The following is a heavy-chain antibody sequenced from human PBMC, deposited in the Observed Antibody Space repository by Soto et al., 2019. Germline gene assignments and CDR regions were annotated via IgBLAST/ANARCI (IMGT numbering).Heavy chain of an antibody. CDR3: ARSKNYYYDSSGPSPFDP. V-gene: IGHV4-59*01. Sequence: SETLSLTCTVSGGSISSYYWSWIRQPPGKGLAWIGYIYYSGSTNYNPSLKSRVTISVDTSKNQFSLKLSSVTAADTAVYYCARSKNYYYDSSGPSPFDPWGQGTLVTVSS. D-gene: IGHD3-22*01. J-gene: IGHJ5*02. CDR1: GGSISSYY. CDR2: IYYSGST.